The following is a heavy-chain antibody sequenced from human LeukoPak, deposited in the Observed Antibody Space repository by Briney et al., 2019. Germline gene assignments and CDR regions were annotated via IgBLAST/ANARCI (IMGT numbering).Heavy chain of an antibody. D-gene: IGHD4-17*01. V-gene: IGHV3-11*01. Sequence: GGSLRLSCTASGFTFSDHYMSWFRLSPGRGLEWLSYITSSGTTSDYADPVKGRFTISRDNAKNSMYLQMNSLRPEDTAVYYCARDPDYGDPDWGQGTLSPSPQ. J-gene: IGHJ4*02. CDR3: ARDPDYGDPD. CDR2: ITSSGTTS. CDR1: GFTFSDHY.